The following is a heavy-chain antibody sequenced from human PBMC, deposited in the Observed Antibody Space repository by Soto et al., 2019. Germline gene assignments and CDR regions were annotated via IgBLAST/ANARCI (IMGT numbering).Heavy chain of an antibody. CDR3: AKGRAIPVYGVDILFDY. J-gene: IGHJ4*01. V-gene: IGHV3-23*01. CDR1: GCSFSDYA. CDR2: ICGSGDNT. Sequence: HPSGSLRLSCKASGCSFSDYAMTWVRQAPGKGPEWVSYICGSGDNTFYAASVKRRFAISRDNSKNVLYLQMYSLSADDAAVYFCAKGRAIPVYGVDILFDYWGLGTLVTVSS. D-gene: IGHD3-3*01.